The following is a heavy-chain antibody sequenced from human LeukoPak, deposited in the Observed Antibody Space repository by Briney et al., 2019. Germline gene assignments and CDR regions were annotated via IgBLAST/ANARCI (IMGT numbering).Heavy chain of an antibody. D-gene: IGHD4-17*01. CDR1: GFTFSSYA. CDR2: ISGSGGSR. Sequence: GGSLRLSCAASGFTFSSYAMSWVRQAPGKGLEWVSAISGSGGSRYYADSVKGRFTISRDNSKNTLYLQMNSLRAEDTAVYYCAKLGYGDTAGYFDYWGQGTLVTVSS. V-gene: IGHV3-23*01. J-gene: IGHJ4*02. CDR3: AKLGYGDTAGYFDY.